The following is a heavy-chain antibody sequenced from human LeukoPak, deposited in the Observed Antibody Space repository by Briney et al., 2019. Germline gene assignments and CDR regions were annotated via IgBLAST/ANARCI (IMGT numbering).Heavy chain of an antibody. CDR3: ARGTGAKRYYFDL. D-gene: IGHD2-2*01. CDR2: IWYDESNR. CDR1: GFSLSNYG. J-gene: IGHJ4*02. Sequence: GGSLRLSCTASGFSLSNYGIHWVRQAPGKGLEGVTVIWYDESNRYYADSVKGRITVSRDTSKNTLDLEINSLRLEDTAIYYCARGTGAKRYYFDLWGQGIQVTVSS. V-gene: IGHV3-33*01.